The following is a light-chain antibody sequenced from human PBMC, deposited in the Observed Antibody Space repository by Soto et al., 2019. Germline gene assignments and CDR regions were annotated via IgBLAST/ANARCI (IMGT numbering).Light chain of an antibody. Sequence: QSALTHPASVAGSPGQSITISCTGTSSDVGRYNLVSWYQQHPGKAPKLMIFEDNERPSGVSNRFSGSKSGNTASLTISGLQTEDEADYYCCSYAGGASVVFGGGTKLTVL. CDR3: CSYAGGASVV. V-gene: IGLV2-23*01. CDR2: EDN. J-gene: IGLJ2*01. CDR1: SSDVGRYNL.